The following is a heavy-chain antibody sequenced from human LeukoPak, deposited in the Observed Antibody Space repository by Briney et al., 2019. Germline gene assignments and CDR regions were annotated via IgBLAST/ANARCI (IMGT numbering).Heavy chain of an antibody. D-gene: IGHD2-15*01. V-gene: IGHV4-31*03. CDR1: GGSISSGGYY. Sequence: SETLSLTCTVSGGSISSGGYYWSWIRQHPGKGLEWIGYIYYSGSTYYNPSLKSRVTISVDTSKNQFCLKLSSVTAADTAVYYCARALGYCSGGSCYSGIAVAGNFDYWGQGTLVTVSS. CDR3: ARALGYCSGGSCYSGIAVAGNFDY. J-gene: IGHJ4*02. CDR2: IYYSGST.